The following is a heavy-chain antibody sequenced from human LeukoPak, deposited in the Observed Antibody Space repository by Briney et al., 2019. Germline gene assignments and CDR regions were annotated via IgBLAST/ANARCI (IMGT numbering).Heavy chain of an antibody. Sequence: SETQSLTCIVSGYSINSGYDWVWIRQRQGKGLEWIGCIYHSGSTYYNPSLKNRVTISIDTSKTQFSLKLSSVTAADTAVYYCARHYLYDTSGDGTYYFDYWGQGTLVTVSS. J-gene: IGHJ4*02. CDR1: GYSINSGYD. CDR2: IYHSGST. CDR3: ARHYLYDTSGDGTYYFDY. D-gene: IGHD3-22*01. V-gene: IGHV4-38-2*02.